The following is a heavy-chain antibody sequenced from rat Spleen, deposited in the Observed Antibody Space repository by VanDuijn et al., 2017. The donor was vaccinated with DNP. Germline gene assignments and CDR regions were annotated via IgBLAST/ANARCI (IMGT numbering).Heavy chain of an antibody. CDR3: ATPPLGY. V-gene: IGHV5-25*01. Sequence: EVQLVESGGGLVQPGRSMILSCAASGFTFSNYYMAWVRQAPTKGLEWVAAITPGGGNTYYRDSVKGRFTISRDNAKSTLYLQMDSLRSDDTATYYCATPPLGYWGQGVMVTVSS. CDR1: GFTFSNYY. J-gene: IGHJ2*01. D-gene: IGHD3-1*01. CDR2: ITPGGGNT.